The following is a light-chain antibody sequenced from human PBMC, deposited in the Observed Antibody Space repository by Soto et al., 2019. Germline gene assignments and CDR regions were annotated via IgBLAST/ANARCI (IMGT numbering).Light chain of an antibody. J-gene: IGKJ1*01. CDR3: QQRSNWPRGT. CDR1: QSVSSY. V-gene: IGKV3-11*01. CDR2: DAS. Sequence: EIMLKQSPATLSLSQGEGATLSCRASQSVSSYLAWYQQKPGQAPRLLIYDASNRATGIPARFSGSGSGTDFTLTISSLEPEDFAVYYCQQRSNWPRGTFGQGTMVDI.